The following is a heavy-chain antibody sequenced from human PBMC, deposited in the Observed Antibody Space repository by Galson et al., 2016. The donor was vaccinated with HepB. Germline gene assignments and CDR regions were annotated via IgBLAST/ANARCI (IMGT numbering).Heavy chain of an antibody. D-gene: IGHD3-22*01. J-gene: IGHJ3*02. V-gene: IGHV4-4*07. CDR2: IYANGST. Sequence: SETLSLTCTVSGDSISGYYWTWIRQPAGKRLEWIGRIYANGSTNYNPSLKRRGTMSVDMSKNQFSLTLTSVTAADTAVYYCAKVATLLVVEPVYQAFDIWGQGTMVTVSS. CDR3: AKVATLLVVEPVYQAFDI. CDR1: GDSISGYY.